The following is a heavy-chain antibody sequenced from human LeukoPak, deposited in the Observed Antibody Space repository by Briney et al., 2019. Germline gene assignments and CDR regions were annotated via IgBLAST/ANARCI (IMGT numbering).Heavy chain of an antibody. CDR3: ARDQYLDC. CDR2: ISRGGNSI. CDR1: GFTFSNYG. J-gene: IGHJ4*02. Sequence: GGSLRLSCTTSGFTFSNYGMHWVRQAPGKGLEWVSSISRGGNSIYYADSVRGRFTISRDNAKNSLYLQMNSLRAEDTALYYCARDQYLDCRGQGTLVTVSS. V-gene: IGHV3-21*04.